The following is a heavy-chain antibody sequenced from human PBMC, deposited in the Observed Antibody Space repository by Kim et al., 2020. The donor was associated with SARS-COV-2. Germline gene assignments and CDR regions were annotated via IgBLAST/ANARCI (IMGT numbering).Heavy chain of an antibody. V-gene: IGHV3-13*01. CDR2: AT. J-gene: IGHJ4*02. D-gene: IGHD7-27*01. CDR3: ARGRTGDSADY. Sequence: ATFYPDSVRCRFTISRENAKNSLYLQMNRLTAGDTAVYYCARGRTGDSADYWGQGTLVTVSS.